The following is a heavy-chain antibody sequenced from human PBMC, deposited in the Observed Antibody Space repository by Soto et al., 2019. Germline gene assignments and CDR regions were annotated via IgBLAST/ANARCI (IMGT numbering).Heavy chain of an antibody. D-gene: IGHD3-22*01. CDR3: ARDGYYYDSSGYYGSYFDY. CDR1: GFTFSSFG. J-gene: IGHJ4*02. V-gene: IGHV3-33*01. CDR2: IWYDGSNK. Sequence: HPGGSLRLSCAASGFTFSSFGMHWVRQAPGKGLEWVAVIWYDGSNKYYADSVKGRFTISRDNSKNTLYLQMNSLRAEDTAVYYCARDGYYYDSSGYYGSYFDYWGQGTLVTVSS.